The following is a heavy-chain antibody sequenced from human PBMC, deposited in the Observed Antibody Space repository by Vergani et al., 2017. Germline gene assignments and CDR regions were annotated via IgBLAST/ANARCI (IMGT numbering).Heavy chain of an antibody. Sequence: QVQLVQSGAEVKKPGASVKVSCKASGYTFTSYAISWVRQAPGQGLEWMGRIIPILGTANYAQKFQGRVTITADESTSTAYMELSSLRSEDTAVYYCARDGLNYDVWSGYSPNYGMDVWGQGTTVTVSS. CDR3: ARDGLNYDVWSGYSPNYGMDV. J-gene: IGHJ6*02. V-gene: IGHV1-69*11. CDR1: GYTFTSYA. D-gene: IGHD3-3*01. CDR2: IIPILGTA.